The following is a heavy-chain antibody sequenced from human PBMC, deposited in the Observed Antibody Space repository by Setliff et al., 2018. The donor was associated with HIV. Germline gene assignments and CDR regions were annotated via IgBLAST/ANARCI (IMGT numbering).Heavy chain of an antibody. Sequence: ASVKVSCKASGYTFSDYYMHWVRRAPGQGLEWMGRINPSSGGTNYAPKFQGRVTMTRDKSISTAYMELSRLRSDDTAVYYCATWGGSPDGYFYYYMDVWGKGTTVTVSS. J-gene: IGHJ6*03. CDR2: INPSSGGT. CDR1: GYTFSDYY. CDR3: ATWGGSPDGYFYYYMDV. D-gene: IGHD1-26*01. V-gene: IGHV1-2*06.